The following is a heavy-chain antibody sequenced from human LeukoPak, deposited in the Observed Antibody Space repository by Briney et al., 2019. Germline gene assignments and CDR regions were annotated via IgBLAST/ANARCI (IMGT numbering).Heavy chain of an antibody. D-gene: IGHD3-10*01. CDR3: ARSRGTMVRGVPLDY. J-gene: IGHJ3*01. V-gene: IGHV3-30-3*01. CDR1: GFTFSSYA. CDR2: ISYDGSNK. Sequence: GGSLRLSCAASGFTFSSYAMHWVRQAPGKGLEWVAVISYDGSNKYYADSVKGRFTISRDNSKNTLYLQMNSLRAEDTAVYYCARSRGTMVRGVPLDYWGQGTMVTVSS.